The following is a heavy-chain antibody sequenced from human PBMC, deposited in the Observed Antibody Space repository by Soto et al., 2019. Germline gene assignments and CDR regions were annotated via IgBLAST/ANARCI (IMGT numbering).Heavy chain of an antibody. CDR3: PRPYSNYWPLDP. D-gene: IGHD6-13*01. CDR1: GFSFSDYY. CDR2: ISSTGRTI. J-gene: IGHJ5*02. Sequence: PGGSLRLSCAASGFSFSDYYMSWIRQAPGKGLEWVSYISSTGRTIYDADSVKGRFTISRDNAKNSLYLQMNSLRAEDTAVYYCPRPYSNYWPLDPWGQGTLVTV. V-gene: IGHV3-11*01.